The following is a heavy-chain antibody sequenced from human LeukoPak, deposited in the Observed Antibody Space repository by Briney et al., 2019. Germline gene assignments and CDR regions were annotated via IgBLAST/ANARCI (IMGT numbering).Heavy chain of an antibody. Sequence: PGGSLRLSCAASGFTVSSNYMSWVRQAPGKGLEWVSVIYSGGSTYYADSVKGRFTISRDNSKNTLYLQMNSLRAEDTAVYYYAKGPDSSGYYPAIDYWGQGTLVTVSS. V-gene: IGHV3-53*01. CDR1: GFTVSSNY. CDR3: AKGPDSSGYYPAIDY. D-gene: IGHD3-22*01. CDR2: IYSGGST. J-gene: IGHJ4*02.